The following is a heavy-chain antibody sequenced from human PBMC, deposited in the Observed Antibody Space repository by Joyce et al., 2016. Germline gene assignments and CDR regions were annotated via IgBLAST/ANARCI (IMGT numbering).Heavy chain of an antibody. CDR1: EYTLTELS. CDR3: TAEFEVDTAMVAAQYYFDY. J-gene: IGHJ4*02. V-gene: IGHV1-24*01. D-gene: IGHD5-18*01. CDR2: FDPEDGET. Sequence: QVQLVQSGAEVKKPGASVKVSCKVFEYTLTELSMHWVRQAPGKGLEWMGHFDPEDGETIYAQGFQGRVTITEDTSTNTAYMELSSLRSEDTAVYYCTAEFEVDTAMVAAQYYFDYWGQGTLVTVSS.